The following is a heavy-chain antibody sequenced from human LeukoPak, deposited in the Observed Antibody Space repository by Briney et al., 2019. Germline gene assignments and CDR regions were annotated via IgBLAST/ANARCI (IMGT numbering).Heavy chain of an antibody. V-gene: IGHV3-43*01. J-gene: IGHJ4*02. CDR1: GFIFDDFT. D-gene: IGHD5-12*01. CDR2: INWDGGST. CDR3: AKGDVDSPMNFYH. Sequence: SGGSLRLSCAASGFIFDDFTIHWVRQVPGKGLEWVSLINWDGGSTYYADSVKGRFTISRDNSKNSLYLQMDSLTTEDTAFYYCAKGDVDSPMNFYHWGQGTLVTVSS.